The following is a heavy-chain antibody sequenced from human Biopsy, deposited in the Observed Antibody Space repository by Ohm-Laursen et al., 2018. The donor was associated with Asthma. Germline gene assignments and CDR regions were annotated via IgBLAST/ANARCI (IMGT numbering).Heavy chain of an antibody. V-gene: IGHV4-31*03. CDR2: IYYSGST. CDR3: ARWGSFGFDY. D-gene: IGHD7-27*01. J-gene: IGHJ4*02. Sequence: TLSLTCPVSGGYISSGGYYWSWIRQHPGKGLEWIGYIYYSGSTYYNPSLKSRVTISVDTSKNQFSLNLSSVTAADPAVYYCARWGSFGFDYWGQGTLVTASS. CDR1: GGYISSGGYY.